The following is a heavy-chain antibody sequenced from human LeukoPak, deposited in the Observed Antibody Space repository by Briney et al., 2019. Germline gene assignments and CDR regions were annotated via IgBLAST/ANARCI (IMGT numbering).Heavy chain of an antibody. CDR2: IKSRTDGETT. J-gene: IGHJ4*02. CDR3: AARPGLGRIVLDY. V-gene: IGHV3-15*01. Sequence: GGSLRLSWGACGFIFTYARVGWRCQAPGKGLEWVGRIKSRTDGETTEYAAPVQGRFTISRDDSRNTLYLQMNSLKTDDTAVQYRAARPGLGRIVLDYWGQGTLVTVSS. CDR1: GFIFTYAR. D-gene: IGHD6-6*01.